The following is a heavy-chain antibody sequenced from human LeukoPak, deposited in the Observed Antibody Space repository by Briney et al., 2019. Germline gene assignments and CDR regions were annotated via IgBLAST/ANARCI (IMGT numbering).Heavy chain of an antibody. Sequence: SQTLSLTCAISGDSVSSNSAAWNWIRQSPSRGLKWLGRTYYRSKWYNDYAVSVKSRITINPDTSKNQFSLQLNSVTPEDTAVYYCARAPYSSSWYGGNGFDPWGQGTLVTVSS. J-gene: IGHJ5*02. V-gene: IGHV6-1*01. CDR1: GDSVSSNSAA. CDR3: ARAPYSSSWYGGNGFDP. CDR2: TYYRSKWYN. D-gene: IGHD6-13*01.